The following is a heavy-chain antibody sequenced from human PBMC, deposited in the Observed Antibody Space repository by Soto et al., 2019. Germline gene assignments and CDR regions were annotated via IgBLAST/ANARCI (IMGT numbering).Heavy chain of an antibody. CDR2: ISGSGRYT. J-gene: IGHJ6*02. CDR1: GFSFSSHA. V-gene: IGHV3-23*01. D-gene: IGHD6-19*01. CDR3: AKDRTVADYYYYYGMDV. Sequence: EVQLLESGGGLVQPGGSLRLSCAVSGFSFSSHAMTWVRQAPGKGLEWVSGISGSGRYTYFADSVKGRFTISRDNSKNTLFLQMNVLRAEDTAIYYCAKDRTVADYYYYYGMDVWGQGTTVTVSS.